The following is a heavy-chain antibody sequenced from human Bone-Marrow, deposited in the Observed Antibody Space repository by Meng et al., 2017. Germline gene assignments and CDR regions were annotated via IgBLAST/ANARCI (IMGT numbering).Heavy chain of an antibody. CDR3: ASAGGGYSYGF. D-gene: IGHD5-18*01. CDR1: GFTFSDHY. CDR2: TRNKAKNYTT. V-gene: IGHV3-72*01. J-gene: IGHJ4*02. Sequence: VRLGGFGGGLVQPGGSLRLSFAASGFTFSDHYMDWVRQAPGKGLEWVGRTRNKAKNYTTEYAASVRDRFTISRDDSKNSLYLQMNSLKTEDTAVYYCASAGGGYSYGFWGQGSLVTVSS.